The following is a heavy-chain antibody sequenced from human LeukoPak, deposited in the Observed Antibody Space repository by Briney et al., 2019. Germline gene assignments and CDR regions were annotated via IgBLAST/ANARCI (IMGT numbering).Heavy chain of an antibody. CDR3: ATTYYYDSSGPGRAFDI. Sequence: SVKVSCKASGGTFSSYAISWVRQAPGQGLEWMGRIIPILGIANYAQKFQGRVTITADKSTSTAYMELSSLRSEDTAVYYCATTYYYDSSGPGRAFDIWGQGTMVTVSS. D-gene: IGHD3-22*01. CDR2: IIPILGIA. J-gene: IGHJ3*02. V-gene: IGHV1-69*04. CDR1: GGTFSSYA.